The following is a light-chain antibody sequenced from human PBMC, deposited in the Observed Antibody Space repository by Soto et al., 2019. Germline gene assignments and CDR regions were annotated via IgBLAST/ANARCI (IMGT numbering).Light chain of an antibody. CDR1: QTIGSK. CDR2: KAS. CDR3: QHYNSYSEA. Sequence: QVTQSASTMSRSLGTRVTITCRASQTIGSKLAWYQQKPGKAPKLLIYKASTLKSGIPARFSGSGSGTEFTLTISSLQPDDFATYYCQHYNSYSEAFGQGTKVDIK. V-gene: IGKV1-5*03. J-gene: IGKJ1*01.